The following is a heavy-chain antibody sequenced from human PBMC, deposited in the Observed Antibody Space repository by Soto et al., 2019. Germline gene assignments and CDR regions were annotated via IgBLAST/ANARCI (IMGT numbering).Heavy chain of an antibody. V-gene: IGHV1-69*01. J-gene: IGHJ2*01. CDR1: GGTFSSYA. D-gene: IGHD2-15*01. CDR2: IIPIFGTA. CDR3: ARSGGTRDGYSGDWYFDL. Sequence: QVQLVQSGAEVKKPGSSVKVSCKASGGTFSSYAISWVRQAPGQGLEWMGGIIPIFGTANYAQKFQGRVTITADESTNTAYMELSSLRSEDTAVYYCARSGGTRDGYSGDWYFDLWGRGTLVTVSS.